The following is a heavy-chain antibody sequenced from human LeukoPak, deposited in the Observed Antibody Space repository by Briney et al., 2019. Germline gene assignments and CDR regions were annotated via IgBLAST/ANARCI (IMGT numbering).Heavy chain of an antibody. V-gene: IGHV3-23*01. J-gene: IGHJ4*02. CDR1: GFMFSKYA. Sequence: GGSLRLSCEASGFMFSKYAMSWVRQTPGKGLEWVSAISGSGFSTLYADSVKGRFTISRDNSKSTLYLHMHSLSADDTALYYCAKDFSSSSWIRFDYWGQGALVTVSS. CDR3: AKDFSSSSWIRFDY. CDR2: ISGSGFST. D-gene: IGHD6-13*01.